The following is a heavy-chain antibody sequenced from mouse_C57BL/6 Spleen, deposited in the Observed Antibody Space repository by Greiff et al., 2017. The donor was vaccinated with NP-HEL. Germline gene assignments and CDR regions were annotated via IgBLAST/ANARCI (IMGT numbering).Heavy chain of an antibody. CDR2: ISYDGSN. CDR3: ARSTMEGYAMDY. Sequence: EVQLVESGPGLVKPSQSLSLTCSVTGYSITSGYYWNWIRQFPGNKLEWMGYISYDGSNNYNPSLKNRISITRDTSKNQFFLKLNSVTTEDTATYYCARSTMEGYAMDYWGQGTSVTVSS. J-gene: IGHJ4*01. CDR1: GYSITSGYY. V-gene: IGHV3-6*01.